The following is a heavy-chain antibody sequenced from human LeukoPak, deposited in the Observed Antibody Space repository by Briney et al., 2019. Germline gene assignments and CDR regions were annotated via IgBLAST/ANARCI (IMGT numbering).Heavy chain of an antibody. Sequence: PSETLSLTCAVYGGSFSGYYWSWIRQPPGKGLEWIGEINHSGSTNYNPSLKSRVTISLETSKNPFSLKLSSVTAADTAVYYCARGSFYFDTSGYYALLDYWGQGTLVTVSS. CDR3: ARGSFYFDTSGYYALLDY. V-gene: IGHV4-34*01. J-gene: IGHJ4*02. CDR1: GGSFSGYY. CDR2: INHSGST. D-gene: IGHD3-22*01.